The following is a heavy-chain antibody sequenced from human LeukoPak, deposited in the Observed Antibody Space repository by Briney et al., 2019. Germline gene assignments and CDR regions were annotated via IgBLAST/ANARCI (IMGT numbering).Heavy chain of an antibody. D-gene: IGHD6-13*01. CDR2: INPNSGST. Sequence: GGSLRLSCAASGYTFTGYYMHWVRQAPGQGLEWMGWINPNSGSTNYAQKFQGRVTMTRDTSISTAYMELSRLRSDDTAVYYCVRVDSSSWFDYWGQGTLVTVSS. V-gene: IGHV1-2*02. J-gene: IGHJ4*02. CDR1: GYTFTGYY. CDR3: VRVDSSSWFDY.